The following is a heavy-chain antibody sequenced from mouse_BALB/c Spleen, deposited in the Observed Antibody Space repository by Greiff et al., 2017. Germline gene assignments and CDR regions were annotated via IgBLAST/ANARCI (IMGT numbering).Heavy chain of an antibody. D-gene: IGHD2-4*01. CDR3: ARNWNDYDGYYYAMDY. Sequence: QVQLQQSGPGLVQPSQSLSITCTVSGFSLTSYGVHWVRQSPGKGLEWLGVIWSGGSTDYNAAFISRLSISKDNSKSQVFFKMNSLQADDTAIYYCARNWNDYDGYYYAMDYWGQGTSVTVSS. J-gene: IGHJ4*01. CDR2: IWSGGST. CDR1: GFSLTSYG. V-gene: IGHV2-4-1*01.